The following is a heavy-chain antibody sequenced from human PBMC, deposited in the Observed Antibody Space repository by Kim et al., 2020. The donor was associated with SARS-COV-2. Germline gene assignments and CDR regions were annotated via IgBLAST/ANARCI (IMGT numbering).Heavy chain of an antibody. CDR3: ATTNWNFNF. Sequence: ASVKVSCKASGYTFSDYSIHWVRQTPGQGLESMGWINPNSGDTNSDQKFRGRVTMTTDTSINTAYRELSRLTADDAGIYFCATTNWNFNFWGQGTLVTVS. J-gene: IGHJ4*02. D-gene: IGHD1-20*01. CDR1: GYTFSDYS. V-gene: IGHV1-2*02. CDR2: INPNSGDT.